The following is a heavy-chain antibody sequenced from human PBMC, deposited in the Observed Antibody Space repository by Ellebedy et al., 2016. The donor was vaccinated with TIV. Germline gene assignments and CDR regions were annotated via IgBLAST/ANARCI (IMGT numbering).Heavy chain of an antibody. J-gene: IGHJ4*02. V-gene: IGHV3-23*01. Sequence: GESLKISCAASGFTFSRYAMSWVRQAPGKGLEWVSGIFGSGGGISYADSVKGRFTISRDNSKSMVHLQMKRLRPEDTAVYSCAKDRTSGDGYWVFDQWGQGTLVTVSS. CDR2: IFGSGGGI. CDR3: AKDRTSGDGYWVFDQ. CDR1: GFTFSRYA. D-gene: IGHD5-18*01.